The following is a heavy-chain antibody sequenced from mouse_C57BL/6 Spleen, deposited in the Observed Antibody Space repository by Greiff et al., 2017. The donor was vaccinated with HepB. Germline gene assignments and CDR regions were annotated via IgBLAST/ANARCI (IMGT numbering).Heavy chain of an antibody. CDR1: GFSLTSYG. V-gene: IGHV2-3*01. J-gene: IGHJ1*03. Sequence: QVQLQQSGPGLVAPSQSLSITCTVSGFSLTSYGVCWVRQPPGKGLEWLGVIWGDGRTNYHSALISRLSISKDNSKSQVFLKLNSLQTDETATYYCASSYSSIYWYCDVWGTGTTVTVSS. CDR3: ASSYSSIYWYCDV. D-gene: IGHD1-1*01. CDR2: IWGDGRT.